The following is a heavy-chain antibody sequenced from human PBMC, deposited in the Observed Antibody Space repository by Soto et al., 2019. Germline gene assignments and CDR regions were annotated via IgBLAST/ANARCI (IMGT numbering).Heavy chain of an antibody. J-gene: IGHJ5*02. CDR2: ISAYNGNT. V-gene: IGHV1-18*01. D-gene: IGHD6-19*01. Sequence: QVQLVQSGAEVKKPGASVKVSCKASGYTFTSYGISWVRQAPGQGLEWMGWISAYNGNTNYAQKFQGRVTMTTDTSTSTAYMELRSLRSDDTAVYYCARDRVAEWLGKTIPGDWFDPWSQGTLVTVSS. CDR3: ARDRVAEWLGKTIPGDWFDP. CDR1: GYTFTSYG.